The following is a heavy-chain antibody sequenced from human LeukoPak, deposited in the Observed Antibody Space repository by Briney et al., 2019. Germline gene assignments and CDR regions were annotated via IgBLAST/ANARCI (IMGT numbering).Heavy chain of an antibody. D-gene: IGHD1-26*01. V-gene: IGHV3-21*01. J-gene: IGHJ3*02. CDR3: ARDRSGSSSVDDAFDI. CDR1: GFSFENYN. Sequence: GGSLRLSCAASGFSFENYNMNWVRQAPGKGLEWVAYINVITGYIYYADSLKGRFTISRDNAKKSLFLEMNSLRVEDTAVYYCARDRSGSSSVDDAFDIWGQGIMVTVSS. CDR2: INVITGYI.